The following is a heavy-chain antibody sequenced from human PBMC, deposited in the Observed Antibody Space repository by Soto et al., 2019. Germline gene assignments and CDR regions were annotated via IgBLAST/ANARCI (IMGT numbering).Heavy chain of an antibody. CDR1: GYPFTSYG. V-gene: IGHV1-18*01. CDR2: ISAYNGNT. Sequence: XSVKVSCKASGYPFTSYGIIWVRQAPGQGLEWMGWISAYNGNTNYAQKLQGRVTMTTDTSASTAYMELRSLRSDDTAVYYCARDGNCSGGSCYSAWSWFDPWGQGTLVTVSS. CDR3: ARDGNCSGGSCYSAWSWFDP. J-gene: IGHJ5*02. D-gene: IGHD2-15*01.